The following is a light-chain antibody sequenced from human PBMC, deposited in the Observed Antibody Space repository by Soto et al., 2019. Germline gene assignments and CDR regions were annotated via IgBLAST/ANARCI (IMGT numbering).Light chain of an antibody. J-gene: IGKJ4*01. CDR1: QIIDNW. CDR2: KAS. V-gene: IGKV1-5*03. Sequence: DTQMTQSPSALSASVGDRVTITCRASQIIDNWLAWYQQKAGKAPKLLIYKASNLQSGVPSRFSGSGYGTEFTLTNSNLQPEDSATYYCQEYNSHFGGGTKVEIK. CDR3: QEYNSH.